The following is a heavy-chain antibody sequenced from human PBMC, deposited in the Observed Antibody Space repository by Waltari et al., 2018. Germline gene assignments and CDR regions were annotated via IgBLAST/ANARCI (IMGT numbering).Heavy chain of an antibody. D-gene: IGHD4-17*01. CDR1: GFTFRSFE. Sequence: EVQLVESGGGLVNPGGSLRLSCAASGFTFRSFEMNWVRQAPGKGLGWVSRINRDGRSTSDADSVKGRFTISRDNAKNTLYLQMNSLRGEDTAVYFCARVIEYGDYELDYWGQGTLVTVSS. CDR3: ARVIEYGDYELDY. CDR2: INRDGRST. V-gene: IGHV3-74*02. J-gene: IGHJ4*02.